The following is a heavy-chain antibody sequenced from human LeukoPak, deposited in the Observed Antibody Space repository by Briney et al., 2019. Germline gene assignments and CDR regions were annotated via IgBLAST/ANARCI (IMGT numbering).Heavy chain of an antibody. Sequence: GGSERLACSASGFTFSHYAMHWVRQAPGKGLEYLSTVSSNEGSTYYTDSVKGRFTISRDNSKNTLYLQMSSLRAEDTAVYYCVKDDVSYYDSGAYPHWGQGTLVTVSS. CDR1: GFTFSHYA. V-gene: IGHV3-64D*06. CDR3: VKDDVSYYDSGAYPH. D-gene: IGHD3-22*01. J-gene: IGHJ1*01. CDR2: VSSNEGST.